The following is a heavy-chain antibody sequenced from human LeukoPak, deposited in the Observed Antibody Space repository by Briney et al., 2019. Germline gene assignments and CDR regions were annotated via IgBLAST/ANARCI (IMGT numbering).Heavy chain of an antibody. CDR1: GGTFSSYA. D-gene: IGHD4-17*01. Sequence: SVKVSCKASGGTFSSYAISGVRQAPGQGLEWMGGIIPIFGTANYAQKFQGRVTITTDESTSTAYMELSSLRSEDTAVYYCARDYGDYVGYYYYGMDVWGQGTTVTVSS. V-gene: IGHV1-69*05. CDR3: ARDYGDYVGYYYYGMDV. J-gene: IGHJ6*02. CDR2: IIPIFGTA.